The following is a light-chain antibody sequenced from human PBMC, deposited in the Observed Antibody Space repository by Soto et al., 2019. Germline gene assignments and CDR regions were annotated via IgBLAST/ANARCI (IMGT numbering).Light chain of an antibody. V-gene: IGKV1-5*03. CDR1: QSISSW. Sequence: DIQMTQSPSTLSASVGDRVTITCRASQSISSWLAWYQQKPGRAPKLLIYKASSLETGVPSRFSGSGSGTELPLIISSLQPDDFAIYYCQQYGSSSPWTFGQGPKVEIK. CDR2: KAS. CDR3: QQYGSSSPWT. J-gene: IGKJ1*01.